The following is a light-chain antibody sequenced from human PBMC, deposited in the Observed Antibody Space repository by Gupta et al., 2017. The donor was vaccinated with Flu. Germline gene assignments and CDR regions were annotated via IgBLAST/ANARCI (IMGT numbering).Light chain of an antibody. CDR3: SSYTSSIVV. CDR1: SSDVGGYNY. Sequence: QSALTQPASVSGSPGQSITICCTGTSSDVGGYNYVSWYQQYPGKAPKLMIYEVTNRPSGVSNRFSVSKSGNTASLTISGLQAEDEAVYYCSSYTSSIVVFGGGTKLTVL. J-gene: IGLJ2*01. V-gene: IGLV2-14*01. CDR2: EVT.